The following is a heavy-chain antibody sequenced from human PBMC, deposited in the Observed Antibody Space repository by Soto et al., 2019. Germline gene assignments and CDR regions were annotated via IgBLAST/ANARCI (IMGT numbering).Heavy chain of an antibody. CDR1: GHIFPDYY. Sequence: GASVKVSCKASGHIFPDYYVHWVRQAPGEGLEWMGRINPNGGGTNYAQKFEGWVTMTTDTSISTAYMELSRLNFDDTAVYYCARGEQLVHFDSWGQGTLVTVSS. CDR3: ARGEQLVHFDS. V-gene: IGHV1-2*04. CDR2: INPNGGGT. J-gene: IGHJ4*01. D-gene: IGHD6-6*01.